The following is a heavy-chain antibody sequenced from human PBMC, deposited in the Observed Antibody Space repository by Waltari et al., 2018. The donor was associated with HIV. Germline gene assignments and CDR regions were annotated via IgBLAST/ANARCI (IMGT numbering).Heavy chain of an antibody. Sequence: QVQLVQSGGGMVQPGRSLRLSCAASGFTFSNFGMHWVRQAPGKGLEWVGVISHHGRSDHYADSVKGRFTISRDNSKDTLFLEMDNVRPEDTSLYFCAKDRSDFWTGFLDHWGQGALVTVTS. V-gene: IGHV3-30*18. CDR1: GFTFSNFG. CDR2: ISHHGRSD. D-gene: IGHD3-3*01. J-gene: IGHJ4*02. CDR3: AKDRSDFWTGFLDH.